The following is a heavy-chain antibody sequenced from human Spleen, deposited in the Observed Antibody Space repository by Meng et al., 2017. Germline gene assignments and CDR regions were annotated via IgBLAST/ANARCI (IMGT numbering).Heavy chain of an antibody. CDR1: GGSFSDYY. CDR2: INQSGST. J-gene: IGHJ4*02. CDR3: ARGPTTTAHDFDY. D-gene: IGHD4-11*01. Sequence: QVQLQQGGAGLLKPSETLSPPCVVSGGSFSDYYWSWIRQPPDMGLEWIGEINQSGSTNYNPSLESRATISVDTSQKKLSLKLTSVTAADSAVYYCARGPTTTAHDFDYWGQGTLVTVSS. V-gene: IGHV4-34*01.